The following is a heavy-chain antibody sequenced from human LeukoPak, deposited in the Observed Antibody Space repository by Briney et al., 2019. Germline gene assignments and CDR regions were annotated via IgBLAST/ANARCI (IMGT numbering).Heavy chain of an antibody. CDR3: ARESITTAFVI. CDR1: GFTFSSYG. D-gene: IGHD3-10*01. J-gene: IGHJ3*02. Sequence: PGRSLRLSCAASGFTFSSYGMHWVRQAPGKGLEWVAVIWYDGSNKYYADSVKGRFTISRDNSKNTLYLQMNSLRAEDTAVYYCARESITTAFVIWGQGTMVTVSS. V-gene: IGHV3-33*01. CDR2: IWYDGSNK.